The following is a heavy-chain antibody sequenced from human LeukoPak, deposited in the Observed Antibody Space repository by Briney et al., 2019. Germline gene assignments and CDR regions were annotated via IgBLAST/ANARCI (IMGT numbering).Heavy chain of an antibody. CDR1: GFFFDEYG. V-gene: IGHV3-20*01. CDR2: FNWNGANT. J-gene: IGHJ3*02. CDR3: ARVQYNTSGYHNAFDI. D-gene: IGHD3-22*01. Sequence: GGSLRLSCVASGFFFDEYGRIWFRQPPGKGLEWVSGFNWNGANTGYADSVNGRFTISRDNAKNSLHLQMSSLRAEDTALYHCARVQYNTSGYHNAFDIWGQGTMVTVSS.